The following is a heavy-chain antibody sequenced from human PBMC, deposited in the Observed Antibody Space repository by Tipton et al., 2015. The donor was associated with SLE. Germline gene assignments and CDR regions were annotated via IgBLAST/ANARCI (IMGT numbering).Heavy chain of an antibody. CDR1: GGSINGYY. CDR2: IYHSGST. Sequence: TLSLTCTVSGGSINGYYWNWFRQPPGRELEWIGYIYHSGSTNYNPSLKSRVTMSVDTSKNQFSLKLTSVTAADTAVYYCARMEGMITYGGIAGLWGQGTVVTVSS. D-gene: IGHD3-16*01. J-gene: IGHJ4*02. CDR3: ARMEGMITYGGIAGL. V-gene: IGHV4-59*08.